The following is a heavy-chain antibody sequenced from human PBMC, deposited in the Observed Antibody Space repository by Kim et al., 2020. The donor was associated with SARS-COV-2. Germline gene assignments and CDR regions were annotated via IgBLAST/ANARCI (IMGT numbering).Heavy chain of an antibody. Sequence: THYNPSLKSRVTISVDTSENQVYLKLNSVTAADTAVFYCARGLPFSTPFDYWGQGTLVTVSS. V-gene: IGHV4-31*02. CDR2: T. CDR3: ARGLPFSTPFDY. J-gene: IGHJ4*02.